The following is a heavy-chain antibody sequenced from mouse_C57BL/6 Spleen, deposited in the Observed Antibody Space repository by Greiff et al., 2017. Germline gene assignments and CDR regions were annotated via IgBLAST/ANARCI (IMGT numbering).Heavy chain of an antibody. D-gene: IGHD4-1*01. J-gene: IGHJ2*01. CDR1: GYAFSSYW. V-gene: IGHV1-80*01. CDR3: ARSFDWDGSNFDY. CDR2: IYPGDGDT. Sequence: QVQLQQSGAELVKPGASVKISCKASGYAFSSYWMNWVKQRPGKGLEWIGQIYPGDGDTNYNGKFKGKATLTADKSSSTAYMQLSSLTSEDSAVYFCARSFDWDGSNFDYWGQGTTLTVSS.